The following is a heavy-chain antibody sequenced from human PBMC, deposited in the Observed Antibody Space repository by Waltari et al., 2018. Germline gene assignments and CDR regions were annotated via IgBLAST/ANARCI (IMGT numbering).Heavy chain of an antibody. CDR3: ASRSAVGATHYFDY. CDR1: GYTFTGYY. CDR2: INPNSGGT. V-gene: IGHV1-2*06. D-gene: IGHD1-26*01. J-gene: IGHJ4*02. Sequence: QVQLVQSGAEVKKPGASVKVSCKASGYTFTGYYMHWVRQAPGQGLECMGRINPNSGGTNYAQKVQGRVTMTRDTSISTAYMELSRLRSDDTAVYYCASRSAVGATHYFDYWGQGTLVTVSS.